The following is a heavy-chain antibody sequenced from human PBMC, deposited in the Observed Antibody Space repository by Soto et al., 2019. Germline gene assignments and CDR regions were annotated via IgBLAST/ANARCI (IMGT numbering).Heavy chain of an antibody. CDR1: GGTFSSYA. CDR3: ASPAQQLVHSYFDY. D-gene: IGHD6-13*01. CDR2: IIPIFGTA. Sequence: SVKVSCKASGGTFSSYAISWVRQAPGQGLEWVGGIIPIFGTANYAQKFQGRVTITADESTSTAYMELSSLRSEDTAVYYCASPAQQLVHSYFDYWGQGTLVTVSS. J-gene: IGHJ4*02. V-gene: IGHV1-69*13.